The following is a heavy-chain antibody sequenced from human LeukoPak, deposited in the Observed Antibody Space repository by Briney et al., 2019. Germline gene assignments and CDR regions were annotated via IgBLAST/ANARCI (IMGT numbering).Heavy chain of an antibody. CDR1: GYTFTGYY. V-gene: IGHV1-46*01. Sequence: ASVKVSCKASGYTFTGYYMHWVRQAPGQGLEWMGIINPSGGSTSYAQKFQGRVTMTRDTSTSTVYMELSSLRSEDTAVYYCARGTRYCSSTSCYCDYWGQGTLVTVSS. J-gene: IGHJ4*02. CDR3: ARGTRYCSSTSCYCDY. D-gene: IGHD2-2*01. CDR2: INPSGGST.